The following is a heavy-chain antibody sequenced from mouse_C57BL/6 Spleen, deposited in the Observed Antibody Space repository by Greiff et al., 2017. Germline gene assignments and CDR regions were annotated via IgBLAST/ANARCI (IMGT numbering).Heavy chain of an antibody. J-gene: IGHJ2*01. V-gene: IGHV1-81*01. Sequence: VQLVESGAELARPGASVKLSCKASGYTFTSYGISWVKQRTGQGLEWIGEIYPRSGNTYYNEKFKGKATLTADKSSSTAYMELRSLTSEDSAVYFCAIYGSSYYFDYWGQGTTLTVSS. D-gene: IGHD1-1*01. CDR3: AIYGSSYYFDY. CDR1: GYTFTSYG. CDR2: IYPRSGNT.